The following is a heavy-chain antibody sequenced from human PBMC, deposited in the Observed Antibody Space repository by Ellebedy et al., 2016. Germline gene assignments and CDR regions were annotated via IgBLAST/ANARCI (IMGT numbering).Heavy chain of an antibody. D-gene: IGHD4-17*01. V-gene: IGHV1-3*01. J-gene: IGHJ6*02. CDR1: GYTFTSYA. Sequence: ASVKVSCKASGYTFTSYAMHWVRQAPGQRLEWMGWINAGNGNTKYSQKFQGRVTITRDTSASTAYMELSSLRSEDTAVYYCARSVDGDLVYGMDVWGQGTTVTVSS. CDR2: INAGNGNT. CDR3: ARSVDGDLVYGMDV.